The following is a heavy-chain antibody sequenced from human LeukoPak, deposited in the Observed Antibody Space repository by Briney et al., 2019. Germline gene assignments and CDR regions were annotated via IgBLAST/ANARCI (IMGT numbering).Heavy chain of an antibody. CDR2: IYYSGTT. CDR1: GGSISDDY. J-gene: IGHJ3*02. V-gene: IGHV4-59*12. CDR3: ARETRDAFDI. D-gene: IGHD4-11*01. Sequence: SETLSLTCSVSGGSISDDYWNWIRQPPGKGLEWIGYIYYSGTTTYNPSLKSRVTMSIDTSKTQFSLKLNSVTPEDTAVYYCARETRDAFDIWGQGTMVTVSP.